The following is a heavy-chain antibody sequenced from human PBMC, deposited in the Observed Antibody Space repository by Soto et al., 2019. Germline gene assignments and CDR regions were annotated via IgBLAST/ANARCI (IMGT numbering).Heavy chain of an antibody. Sequence: EVQLLESGGGLVQPGGSLRLSCAASGFTFSSYAMSWVRQAPGKGLEWVSAISGSGGSTYYADSVKGRFTISRDNSRNTLYLQRNSLRAEDTAVYYCAKNPSGGWTNWYFDLWGRGTLVTVSS. CDR3: AKNPSGGWTNWYFDL. D-gene: IGHD6-19*01. CDR1: GFTFSSYA. J-gene: IGHJ2*01. CDR2: ISGSGGST. V-gene: IGHV3-23*01.